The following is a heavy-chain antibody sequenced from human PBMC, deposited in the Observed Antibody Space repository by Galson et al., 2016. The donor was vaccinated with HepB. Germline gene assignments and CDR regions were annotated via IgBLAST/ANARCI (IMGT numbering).Heavy chain of an antibody. V-gene: IGHV3-21*01. CDR3: ARDSVDRLRRVTFDI. D-gene: IGHD4-17*01. Sequence: SLRLSCAASGFSFSTYDMNWVRQAPGKGLEWVSYISSNSAYIYYANSVKGRFTISRDHAENSLYLLMNSLRAEDTAVYYCARDSVDRLRRVTFDIWGQGTMVIVSS. CDR1: GFSFSTYD. CDR2: ISSNSAYI. J-gene: IGHJ3*02.